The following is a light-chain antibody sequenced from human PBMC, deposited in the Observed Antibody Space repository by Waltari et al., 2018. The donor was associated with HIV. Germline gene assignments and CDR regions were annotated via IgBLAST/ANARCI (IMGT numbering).Light chain of an antibody. J-gene: IGKJ4*01. CDR1: QSVCRAS. V-gene: IGKV3-20*01. CDR3: QQYAASPLT. Sequence: PGERATLSCRASQSVCRASLAWYQQKPGQAPRLLIYGAYSRAPGIPDRFSGSGAVTDFILTSSRLEPEDCAVYDCQQYAASPLTFGGGTKGEIK. CDR2: GAY.